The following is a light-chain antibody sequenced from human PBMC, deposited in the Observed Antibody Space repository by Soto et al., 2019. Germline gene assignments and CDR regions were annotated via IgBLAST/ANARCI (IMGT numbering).Light chain of an antibody. Sequence: DIQMTQSPSTLSASVGDRVTITCRASQSISSWLAWYQQKPGKAPKLLIYQASSLQSVIPSRFSESGSETEFTLTIGSPQPDDFATYYWQLYNIYAESFGQEPKLEI. J-gene: IGKJ1*01. CDR1: QSISSW. CDR2: QAS. V-gene: IGKV1-5*03. CDR3: QLYNIYAES.